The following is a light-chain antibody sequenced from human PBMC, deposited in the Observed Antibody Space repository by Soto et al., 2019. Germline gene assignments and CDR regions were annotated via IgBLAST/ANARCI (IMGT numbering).Light chain of an antibody. J-gene: IGLJ3*02. V-gene: IGLV1-44*01. CDR1: SSNIGSNT. CDR3: AAWDDSLNGPV. Sequence: QSVLTQSPSASGTPGQRVTISCSGSSSNIGSNTVNWYQQLPGTAPKLLIYSNNQRPSGVPVRFSGSKSGTSASLAISGLQSEDEAHYYCAAWDDSLNGPVFGGGTKLTVL. CDR2: SNN.